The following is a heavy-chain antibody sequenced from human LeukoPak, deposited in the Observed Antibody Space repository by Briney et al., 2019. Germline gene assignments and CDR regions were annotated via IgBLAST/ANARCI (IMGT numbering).Heavy chain of an antibody. Sequence: GGSLSLSCSVSGFTFSTYVMHWLRQAPGKGLEYVSAISSNGDNTYYADSVKGRFTISRDNSKNTLYLQMSSLRAGDTAVYYCVRGTGYWGQGTLVSVSS. CDR3: VRGTGY. CDR1: GFTFSTYV. J-gene: IGHJ4*02. V-gene: IGHV3-64D*06. CDR2: ISSNGDNT.